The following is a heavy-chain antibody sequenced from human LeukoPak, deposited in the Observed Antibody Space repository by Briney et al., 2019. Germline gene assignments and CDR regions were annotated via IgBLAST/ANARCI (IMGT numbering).Heavy chain of an antibody. Sequence: SETLSLTCTVSGYSISSGYYWSWIRQPPGKGLEWIGSIYHSGSTYYNPSLKSRVTISEDTSKNQFSLRLSSVTTADTAMFYCARGGPAYNFWSGSFDYWGQGTLVTVSS. J-gene: IGHJ4*02. V-gene: IGHV4-38-2*02. D-gene: IGHD3-3*01. CDR3: ARGGPAYNFWSGSFDY. CDR2: IYHSGST. CDR1: GYSISSGYY.